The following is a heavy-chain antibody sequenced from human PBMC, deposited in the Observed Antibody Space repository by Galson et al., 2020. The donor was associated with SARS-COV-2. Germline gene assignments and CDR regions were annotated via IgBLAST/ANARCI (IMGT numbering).Heavy chain of an antibody. CDR1: GFTFSSYA. J-gene: IGHJ4*02. D-gene: IGHD5-18*01. V-gene: IGHV3-33*01. Sequence: GGSLRLSCAASGFTFSSYAMHWVRQAPGKGLEWVAVLWYDGSIKDYADSVKGRFTISRDNSKNTLYLQMNSLRAEDTAVYYCARDLGDTAMVAILDYWGQGTLVTVSS. CDR2: LWYDGSIK. CDR3: ARDLGDTAMVAILDY.